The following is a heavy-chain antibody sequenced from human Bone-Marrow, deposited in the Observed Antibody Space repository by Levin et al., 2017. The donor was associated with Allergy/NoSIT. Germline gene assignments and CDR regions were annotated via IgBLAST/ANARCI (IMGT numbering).Heavy chain of an antibody. V-gene: IGHV3-33*01. CDR1: GFTFSAFG. Sequence: GGSLRLSCAASGFTFSAFGMHWVRQPPGRGLEWVAVISYDGGHKFYADSVKGRFTISRDNSKNTHYLQMNSLRAEDTAVYYCTRDRGEWGQFYFDYWGQGILVAVSS. D-gene: IGHD1-26*01. CDR3: TRDRGEWGQFYFDY. CDR2: ISYDGGHK. J-gene: IGHJ4*02.